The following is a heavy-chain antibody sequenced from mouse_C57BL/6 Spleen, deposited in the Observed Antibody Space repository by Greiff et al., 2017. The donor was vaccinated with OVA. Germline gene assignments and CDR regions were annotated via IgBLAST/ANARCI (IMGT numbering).Heavy chain of an antibody. V-gene: IGHV1-53*01. Sequence: QVQLQQPGTELVKPGAPGKLSGKASGYTFTSYWMHWVKRRPGQGLEWIGNFNPRNGGTNDNETFKSKVTLTVDKSSSTAYMQLSSLTSEDSAVYYCARGVVASRGWYFDVWGTGTTVTVSS. CDR1: GYTFTSYW. CDR3: ARGVVASRGWYFDV. J-gene: IGHJ1*03. CDR2: FNPRNGGT. D-gene: IGHD1-1*01.